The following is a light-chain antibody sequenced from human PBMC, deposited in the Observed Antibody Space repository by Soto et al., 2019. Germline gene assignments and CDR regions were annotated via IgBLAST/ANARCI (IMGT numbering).Light chain of an antibody. Sequence: EIVMTQSPGTLSVSPGERATLSCRASQSVSSKLAWYQQKPGQAPRLLIYGASTRATGIPARFSGSGSGTEFTLTISSLQSEDFAVYYCQQYNNWPPWTFGQGTKVDIK. CDR1: QSVSSK. CDR2: GAS. V-gene: IGKV3-15*01. J-gene: IGKJ1*01. CDR3: QQYNNWPPWT.